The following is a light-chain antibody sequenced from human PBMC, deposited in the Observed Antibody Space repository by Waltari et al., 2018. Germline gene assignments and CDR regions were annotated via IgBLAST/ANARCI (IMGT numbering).Light chain of an antibody. CDR1: SSNIGSNS. CDR3: ASWDDSLNGLV. V-gene: IGLV1-44*01. Sequence: QSVLTQPPSASGTPGQRVPVPCSGTSSNIGSNSVTWYQHLPGTAPKLLIYNNNEWPSGVPDRFSASKSGTSASLAISGLQSEDEADYYCASWDDSLNGLVFGTGTKVIAL. CDR2: NNN. J-gene: IGLJ1*01.